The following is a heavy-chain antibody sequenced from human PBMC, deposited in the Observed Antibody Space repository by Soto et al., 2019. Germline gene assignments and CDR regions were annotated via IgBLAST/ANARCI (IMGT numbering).Heavy chain of an antibody. CDR3: ASGPAARDDYYYYGMDV. CDR1: GFTFSSYA. J-gene: IGHJ6*02. V-gene: IGHV3-30-3*01. CDR2: ISYDGSNK. Sequence: GGSLRLSCAASGFTFSSYAMHWVRQAPGKGLEWVAVISYDGSNKYYADSVKGRFTISRDNSKNTLYLQMNSLRAEDTAVYYCASGPAARDDYYYYGMDVWGQGTTVTVSS. D-gene: IGHD6-6*01.